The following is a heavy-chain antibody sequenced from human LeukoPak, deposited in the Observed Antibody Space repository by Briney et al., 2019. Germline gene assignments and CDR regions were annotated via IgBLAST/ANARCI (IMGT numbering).Heavy chain of an antibody. CDR1: VVTFSSDI. J-gene: IGHJ4*02. Sequence: PMLSCGDCVVTFSSDIMSGLRHTPEKGLELVSYISSSSSTIYYADSVKSPFTISRDNAKNSLYLQMNSLRAEDTAVYYCARDSIVGAFFDYRGQGALVTVSS. D-gene: IGHD1-26*01. V-gene: IGHV3-48*04. CDR3: ARDSIVGAFFDY. CDR2: ISSSSSTI.